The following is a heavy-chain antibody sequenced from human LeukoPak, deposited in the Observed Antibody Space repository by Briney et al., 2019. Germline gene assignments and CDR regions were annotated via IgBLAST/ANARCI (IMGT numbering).Heavy chain of an antibody. CDR1: GFTFSSYE. CDR3: ARDQHGPLDY. Sequence: PGGSLRLSCAASGFTFSSYEMTWVRQAPGKGLEWVSYISSSGSTIYYADSVKGRFTISRDNSKNTLYLQMNSLRAEDTAVYYCARDQHGPLDYWGQGTLVTVS. CDR2: ISSSGSTI. J-gene: IGHJ4*02. D-gene: IGHD2-8*01. V-gene: IGHV3-48*03.